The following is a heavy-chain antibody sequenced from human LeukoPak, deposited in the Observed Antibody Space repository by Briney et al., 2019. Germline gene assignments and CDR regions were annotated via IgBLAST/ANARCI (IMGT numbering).Heavy chain of an antibody. V-gene: IGHV3-23*01. CDR2: ITGSGGHT. CDR3: AKLSGSGVATLIVVLPYYFDY. CDR1: GFTFSSYW. J-gene: IGHJ4*02. D-gene: IGHD3-22*01. Sequence: GGSLRLSCAASGFTFSSYWMSWVRQAPGKGLEWVSTITGSGGHTYYADSVKGRFTISRDNSKNTLYLQMNSLRAEDTAVYYCAKLSGSGVATLIVVLPYYFDYWGQGTLVTVSS.